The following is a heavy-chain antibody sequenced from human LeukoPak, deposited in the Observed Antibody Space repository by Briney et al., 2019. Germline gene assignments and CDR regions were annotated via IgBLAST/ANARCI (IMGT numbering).Heavy chain of an antibody. CDR1: GFTFSSYS. J-gene: IGHJ4*02. CDR3: ALLDVDTARPLDY. D-gene: IGHD5-18*01. V-gene: IGHV3-48*04. Sequence: GGSLRLSCAASGFTFSSYSMNWVRQAPGKGLEWVSYISSSSSTIYYADSVKGRFTISRDNAKNSLYLQMNSLRAEDTAVYYCALLDVDTARPLDYWGQGTLVTVSS. CDR2: ISSSSSTI.